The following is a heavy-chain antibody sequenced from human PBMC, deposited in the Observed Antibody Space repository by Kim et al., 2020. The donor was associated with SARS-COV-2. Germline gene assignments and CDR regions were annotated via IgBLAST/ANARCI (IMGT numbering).Heavy chain of an antibody. Sequence: SRVTISVDTSKNQFSLKLSSVTAADTAVYYCARESSYGSGSYYYYYYMDVWGKGTTVTVSS. CDR3: ARESSYGSGSYYYYYYMDV. V-gene: IGHV4-59*01. J-gene: IGHJ6*03. D-gene: IGHD3-10*01.